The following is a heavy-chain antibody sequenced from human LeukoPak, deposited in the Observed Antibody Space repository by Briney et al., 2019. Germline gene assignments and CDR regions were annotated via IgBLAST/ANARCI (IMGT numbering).Heavy chain of an antibody. CDR3: ARADTAMVFDY. V-gene: IGHV3-30*04. D-gene: IGHD5-18*01. Sequence: GRSLRLSCAASGFTFSSYAMHWVRQAPGKGLEWVAVISYDGSNKYYADSVKGRFTISRDNSKNTLYLQMNSLRAEDTAVYYCARADTAMVFDYWGQGTLATVSS. J-gene: IGHJ4*02. CDR1: GFTFSSYA. CDR2: ISYDGSNK.